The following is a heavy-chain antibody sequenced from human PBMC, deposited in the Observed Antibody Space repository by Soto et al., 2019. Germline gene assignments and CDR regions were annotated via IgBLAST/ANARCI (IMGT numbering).Heavy chain of an antibody. Sequence: VKVSCKASGYTFTSYDINWVRQSTGQWLECMGWMNPNSGNTGYAQKFQGRVTMTRNTSISTAYMELSSLRSEDTAVYYCARGGYCTNGVCQGRYYYYGMDVWGQGTTVTVSS. CDR3: ARGGYCTNGVCQGRYYYYGMDV. CDR2: MNPNSGNT. CDR1: GYTFTSYD. V-gene: IGHV1-8*01. D-gene: IGHD2-8*01. J-gene: IGHJ6*02.